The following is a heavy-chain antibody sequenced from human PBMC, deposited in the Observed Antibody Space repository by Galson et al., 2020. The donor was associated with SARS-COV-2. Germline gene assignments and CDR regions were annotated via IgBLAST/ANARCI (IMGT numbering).Heavy chain of an antibody. CDR3: ARRRDYSDSSNHYSDAVDM. Sequence: SETLSLTCAVYVGSFSGYYWSWIRQPPGKGLEWNGEINRSGSANYNPSLKSRVTISVDTRKNQFSMKLTSVTAADTAIYYCARRRDYSDSSNHYSDAVDMWGQGTMLTVSS. V-gene: IGHV4-34*01. J-gene: IGHJ3*02. CDR1: VGSFSGYY. CDR2: INRSGSA. D-gene: IGHD3-22*01.